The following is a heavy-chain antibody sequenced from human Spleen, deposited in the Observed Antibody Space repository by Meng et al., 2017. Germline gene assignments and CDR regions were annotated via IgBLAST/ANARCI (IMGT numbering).Heavy chain of an antibody. CDR2: VTASGHTT. V-gene: IGHV3-23*01. CDR3: ARKDYNGAFDI. Sequence: GESLKISCAASGFTFSVYWMTWVRQAPGKGLEWVSGVTASGHTTYYADSVKGRFTISRDNAKHSLYLQMNSLRAEDTAVYYCARKDYNGAFDIWGQGTMVTVSS. D-gene: IGHD4-11*01. CDR1: GFTFSVYW. J-gene: IGHJ3*02.